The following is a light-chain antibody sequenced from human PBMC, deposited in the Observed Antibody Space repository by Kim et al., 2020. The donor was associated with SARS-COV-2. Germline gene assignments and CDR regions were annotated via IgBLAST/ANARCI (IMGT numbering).Light chain of an antibody. Sequence: LTQPASVSGSPGQSITISCTGTTTDHVSWYQQYPGKAPKLMIYDVYKWPSGVSHRFSGSKSDNTASLTISGLQADDEAAYYCSSYTRTHTLLFGGGTKVTVL. CDR3: SSYTRTHTLL. V-gene: IGLV2-14*02. J-gene: IGLJ2*01. CDR1: TTDH. CDR2: DVY.